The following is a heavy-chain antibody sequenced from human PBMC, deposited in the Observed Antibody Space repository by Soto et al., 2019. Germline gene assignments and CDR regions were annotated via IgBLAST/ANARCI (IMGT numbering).Heavy chain of an antibody. D-gene: IGHD5-12*01. CDR2: IRASGGDT. CDR1: GFTFRRYA. V-gene: IGHV3-23*01. CDR3: AKGGYTSPFDY. J-gene: IGHJ4*02. Sequence: EVQLLESGGGLVQPGGSLRLSCAASGFTFRRYAMTWVRQAPGKGLDWVSTIRASGGDTYYADSVKGRFTISRDNSMNTLFLHMNSLRAEDTAIYYCAKGGYTSPFDYWGLGTLVTVSS.